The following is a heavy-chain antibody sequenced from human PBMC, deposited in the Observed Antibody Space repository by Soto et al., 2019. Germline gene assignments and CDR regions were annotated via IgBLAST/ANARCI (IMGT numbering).Heavy chain of an antibody. D-gene: IGHD5-18*01. Sequence: EVQLLESGGGLGQPGGSLRLSCAASGFTFSSYAMSWVRQAPGKGLEWVSAISGSGGSTYYADSVKGRFTISRDNSKNTLYLQMNRLRAEDTAVYYCAKAGRGYSYGTFDYWGQGTLVTVSS. J-gene: IGHJ4*02. V-gene: IGHV3-23*01. CDR2: ISGSGGST. CDR3: AKAGRGYSYGTFDY. CDR1: GFTFSSYA.